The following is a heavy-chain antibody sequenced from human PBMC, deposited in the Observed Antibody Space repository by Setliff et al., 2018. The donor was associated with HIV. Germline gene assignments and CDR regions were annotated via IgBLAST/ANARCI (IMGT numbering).Heavy chain of an antibody. J-gene: IGHJ4*02. Sequence: SETLSLTCAVYGGSFSDYYWTWIRQSPGKGLEWIGEINHRGRTNYSPSLRSRVTISIDTSKNQFSLKLKSVTAADTAVYYCARMYSGYDWSPAGARTRYFDYWGQGTLVTVSS. CDR3: ARMYSGYDWSPAGARTRYFDY. CDR1: GGSFSDYY. V-gene: IGHV4-34*01. D-gene: IGHD5-12*01. CDR2: INHRGRT.